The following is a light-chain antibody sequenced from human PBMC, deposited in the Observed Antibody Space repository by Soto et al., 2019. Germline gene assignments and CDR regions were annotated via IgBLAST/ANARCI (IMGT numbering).Light chain of an antibody. CDR2: RTS. Sequence: EIVMKLASSTVSGSPWERATLSCMASQSVSSSLAWYQQKPGQAPRLLIYRTSTRATGIPARFSGSGSGTEFTLTISSLQSEDFAVYYCQQYNNWLPITFCQGTLLAIK. J-gene: IGKJ5*01. CDR1: QSVSSS. CDR3: QQYNNWLPIT. V-gene: IGKV3D-15*01.